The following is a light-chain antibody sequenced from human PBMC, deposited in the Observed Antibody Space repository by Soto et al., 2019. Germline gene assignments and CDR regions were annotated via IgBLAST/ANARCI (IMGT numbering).Light chain of an antibody. CDR1: QSISSN. J-gene: IGKJ4*01. CDR3: QQFHNWPLS. V-gene: IGKV3-15*01. Sequence: EIVMKQSPATLSVSPGERATLSCRASQSISSNLAWYQQKPGQAPRLLIDDASTRAAGIPARFNGGGSGTEFTLTISSLQSEDFALYYCQQFHNWPLSFGGGTKVDNK. CDR2: DAS.